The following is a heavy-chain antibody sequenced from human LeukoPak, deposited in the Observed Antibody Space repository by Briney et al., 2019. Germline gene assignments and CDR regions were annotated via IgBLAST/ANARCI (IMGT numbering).Heavy chain of an antibody. V-gene: IGHV1-46*01. J-gene: IGHJ3*02. CDR2: IDPSGGRT. CDR1: GYTFSTYH. D-gene: IGHD3-10*01. Sequence: ASVKVSCKASGYTFSTYHMHWVRQAPGQGLEWMGTIDPSGGRTSYAQRFHGRLAMTGDTSTSTVYMELNSLISDDTAVYYCARPAPTGVDAFDIWGQGTMVTVSS. CDR3: ARPAPTGVDAFDI.